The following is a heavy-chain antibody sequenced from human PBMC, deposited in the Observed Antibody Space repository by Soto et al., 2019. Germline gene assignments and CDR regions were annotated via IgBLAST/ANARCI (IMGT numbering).Heavy chain of an antibody. CDR2: VYDGENT. CDR3: ARPQFSGTYHDPFKI. Sequence: PSETLSLTCTVSGGSINTYNLFWAWVRQPPGRGLEWIGSVYDGENTYYNPSLKSRVTISVDTSKNLFSLNLSSVTAADTAMYYCARPQFSGTYHDPFKIWGPGTMVTVSS. D-gene: IGHD1-26*01. CDR1: GGSINTYNLF. V-gene: IGHV4-39*02. J-gene: IGHJ3*02.